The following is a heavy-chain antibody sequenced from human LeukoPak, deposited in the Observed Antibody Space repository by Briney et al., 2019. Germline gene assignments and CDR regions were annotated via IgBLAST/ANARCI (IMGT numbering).Heavy chain of an antibody. V-gene: IGHV3-33*06. CDR2: IWYDGSNK. J-gene: IGHJ3*02. D-gene: IGHD2/OR15-2a*01. CDR1: GLTFSSYG. CDR3: AKLTRSLSNAFDI. Sequence: GGSLRLSCAASGLTFSSYGMHWVRQDPGKGLEWVAVIWYDGSNKYYADTVKGRFNYSRDNSKYTLYLPMISLRAEDTAVYYCAKLTRSLSNAFDIWGQGTMVTVSS.